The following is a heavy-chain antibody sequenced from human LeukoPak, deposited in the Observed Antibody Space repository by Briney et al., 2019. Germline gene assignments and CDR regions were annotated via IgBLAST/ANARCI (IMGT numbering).Heavy chain of an antibody. CDR2: IKSKTDGGTT. CDR1: GFTFSNAW. V-gene: IGHV3-15*01. CDR3: TTDSVVVVPAAINWFDP. Sequence: PGGSLRLFCAASGFTFSNAWMSWVRQAPGKGLEWVGRIKSKTDGGTTDYAAPVKGRFTISRDDSKNTLYLQMNSLKTEDTAVYYCTTDSVVVVPAAINWFDPWGQGTLVTVSS. J-gene: IGHJ5*02. D-gene: IGHD2-2*01.